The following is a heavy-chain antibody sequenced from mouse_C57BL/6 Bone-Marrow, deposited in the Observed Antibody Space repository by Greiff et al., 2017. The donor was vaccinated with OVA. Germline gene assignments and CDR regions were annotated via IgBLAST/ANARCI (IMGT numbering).Heavy chain of an antibody. Sequence: QVQLQQSGAELVRPGTSVKVSCKASGYAFTNYLIEWVKQRPGQGLEWIGVINPGSGGTNYNEKFKGKATLTADKSSSTAYMQLSSLTSEDSAVYFCARSLRGAYWGQGTLVTVSA. D-gene: IGHD1-1*01. CDR2: INPGSGGT. J-gene: IGHJ3*01. CDR1: GYAFTNYL. V-gene: IGHV1-54*01. CDR3: ARSLRGAY.